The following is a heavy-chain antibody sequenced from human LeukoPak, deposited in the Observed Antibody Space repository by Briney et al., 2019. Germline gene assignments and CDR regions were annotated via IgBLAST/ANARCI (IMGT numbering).Heavy chain of an antibody. D-gene: IGHD6-19*01. J-gene: IGHJ4*02. CDR1: GLSFSSSG. Sequence: GGSLRLSCAASGLSFSSSGMNWVRQAPGKGLEWVSSISSDSSDINYVDSVKGRFTISRDNARNSLYLQMNNLRDEDTAVYYCASLPWLVRWIYYWGQGTLVTVSS. V-gene: IGHV3-21*06. CDR3: ASLPWLVRWIYY. CDR2: ISSDSSDI.